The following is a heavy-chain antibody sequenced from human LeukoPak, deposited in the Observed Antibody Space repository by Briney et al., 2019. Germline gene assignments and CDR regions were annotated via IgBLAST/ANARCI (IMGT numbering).Heavy chain of an antibody. V-gene: IGHV3-7*03. CDR2: IKQDGSEK. J-gene: IGHJ4*02. Sequence: PGGSLRLSCAASGFTFSSFWMSWVRQAPGKGLEWVANIKQDGSEKYYVDSVKGRFTISRDNAKNSLYLQMNSLRAEDTAVYYCAAYSSGYYHSLGYWGQGTLVTVSS. CDR1: GFTFSSFW. CDR3: AAYSSGYYHSLGY. D-gene: IGHD3-22*01.